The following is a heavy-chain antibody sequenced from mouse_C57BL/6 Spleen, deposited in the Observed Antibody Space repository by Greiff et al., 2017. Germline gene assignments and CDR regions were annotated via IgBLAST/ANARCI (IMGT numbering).Heavy chain of an antibody. D-gene: IGHD1-1*02. CDR3: ARGGNEYYFDY. V-gene: IGHV1-69*01. CDR2: IDPSDSYT. Sequence: QVQLQQPGAELVMPGASVTLSCKASGYTFTSYWMHWVKQRPGQGLEWIGEIDPSDSYTNYNQKFKGKSTLTVDKSSSTAYMQLSSLTSEDSAVYYCARGGNEYYFDYWGQGTTLTVSS. J-gene: IGHJ2*01. CDR1: GYTFTSYW.